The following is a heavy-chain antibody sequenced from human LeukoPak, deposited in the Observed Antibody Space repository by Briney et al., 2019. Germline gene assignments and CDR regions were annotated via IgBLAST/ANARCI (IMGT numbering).Heavy chain of an antibody. V-gene: IGHV4-61*02. CDR1: GDSISSGSYY. CDR3: ARGTIFGVVTGLYYFDY. Sequence: PSQTLSLTCTDSGDSISSGSYYWSWIRQPAGKGLEWIGRIYTSGSTNYNPSLKSRVTISVDTSKNQFSLKLSSVTAADAAVYYCARGTIFGVVTGLYYFDYWGQGTLVTVSS. CDR2: IYTSGST. D-gene: IGHD3-3*01. J-gene: IGHJ4*02.